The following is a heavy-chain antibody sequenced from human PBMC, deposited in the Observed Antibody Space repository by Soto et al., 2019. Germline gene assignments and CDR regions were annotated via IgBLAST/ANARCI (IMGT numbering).Heavy chain of an antibody. CDR2: INPNSGGT. CDR1: GYTFTGYY. Sequence: QVQLVQSGAEVKKPGASVKVSCKASGYTFTGYYMHWVRQAPGQGLEWMGWINPNSGGTNYAQKFQGWVTMTRDTSISTGYMELSRLRSDDTAVYYCARDLRYSYGHRYYYYGMDVWGQGTTVTVSS. CDR3: ARDLRYSYGHRYYYYGMDV. V-gene: IGHV1-2*04. D-gene: IGHD5-18*01. J-gene: IGHJ6*02.